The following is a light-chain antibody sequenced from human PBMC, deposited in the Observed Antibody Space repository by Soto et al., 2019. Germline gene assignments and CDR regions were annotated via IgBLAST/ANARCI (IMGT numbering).Light chain of an antibody. CDR1: NSNIGAGFD. CDR2: DNN. V-gene: IGLV1-40*01. CDR3: KSYDSSLSGYV. J-gene: IGLJ1*01. Sequence: QSVLTQPPSVSGAPGQRVTISCTGRNSNIGAGFDVHWYQQLPGTAPKLLIYDNNNRPSGVPDRFSGSKSGTSASLAITGLQAEDEADYYCKSYDSSLSGYVFGTGTKVTVL.